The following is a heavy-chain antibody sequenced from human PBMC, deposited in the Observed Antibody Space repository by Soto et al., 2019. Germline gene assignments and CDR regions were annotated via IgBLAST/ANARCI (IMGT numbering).Heavy chain of an antibody. Sequence: LKISCKGSGDRVINYWCSCERQMPGKGLEWMGIIYPGDSDTRYSPSFQGQVTISADKSISTAYLQWSSLKASDTAMYYCATPRGDYYGGFDIWGQGTKVTVSS. D-gene: IGHD2-21*02. CDR3: ATPRGDYYGGFDI. V-gene: IGHV5-51*01. J-gene: IGHJ3*02. CDR1: GDRVINYW. CDR2: IYPGDSDT.